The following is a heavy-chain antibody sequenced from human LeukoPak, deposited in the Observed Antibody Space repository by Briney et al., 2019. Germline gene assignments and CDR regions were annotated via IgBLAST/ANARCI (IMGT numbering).Heavy chain of an antibody. V-gene: IGHV3-53*01. CDR2: IHSGGST. D-gene: IGHD3-10*01. J-gene: IGHJ6*02. CDR3: ARSGGFGSENYYYHGMDV. Sequence: GGSLRLSCAASGFSVSSNYMTWVRQAPGKGLEWVSVIHSGGSTYYADSVKGRFTISRDNSENTLYLQMNSLRAEDTAVYYCARSGGFGSENYYYHGMDVWGQGTTVTVSS. CDR1: GFSVSSNY.